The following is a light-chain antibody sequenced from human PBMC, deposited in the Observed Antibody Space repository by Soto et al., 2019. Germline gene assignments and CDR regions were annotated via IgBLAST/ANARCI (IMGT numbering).Light chain of an antibody. V-gene: IGKV3-15*01. CDR3: QQYNNWPPYT. Sequence: EIVMTQSPATLSVSPGERATLSCRASQSVSSNLAWYQQKPGQAPRLLLYGASTMATGIPARFSGSGSGTEFTLTISSLQSEDFAVYYCQQYNNWPPYTFGQGTKVEIK. J-gene: IGKJ2*01. CDR2: GAS. CDR1: QSVSSN.